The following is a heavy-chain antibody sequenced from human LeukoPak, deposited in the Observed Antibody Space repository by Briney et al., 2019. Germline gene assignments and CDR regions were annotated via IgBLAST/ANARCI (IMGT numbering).Heavy chain of an antibody. CDR2: IKQDGSEK. Sequence: GGSLRLSCAASEFTFSRYWMSWVRQAPGKGLEWVANIKQDGSEKYYVDSEKGRFTISRDNAKNSLYLQMNSLRVEDTAVYHCARDVYSSSSLDYWGQGILVTVSS. CDR3: ARDVYSSSSLDY. CDR1: EFTFSRYW. J-gene: IGHJ4*02. D-gene: IGHD6-6*01. V-gene: IGHV3-7*05.